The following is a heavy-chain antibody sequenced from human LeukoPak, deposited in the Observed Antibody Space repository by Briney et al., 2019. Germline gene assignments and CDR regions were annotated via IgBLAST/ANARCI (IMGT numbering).Heavy chain of an antibody. CDR1: GFTFNSYS. D-gene: IGHD3-22*01. V-gene: IGHV3-21*01. CDR3: ARGSKSADYYDSSKYAAIYDAFDI. J-gene: IGHJ3*02. CDR2: ISPTSSYI. Sequence: GGSLRLSCAASGFTFNSYSMSWVRQAPGKGLEWVPSISPTSSYIFYAGSVKGRFTISRDNAKNSLYLQMNSLRAEDTAVYYCARGSKSADYYDSSKYAAIYDAFDIWGQGTMVTVSS.